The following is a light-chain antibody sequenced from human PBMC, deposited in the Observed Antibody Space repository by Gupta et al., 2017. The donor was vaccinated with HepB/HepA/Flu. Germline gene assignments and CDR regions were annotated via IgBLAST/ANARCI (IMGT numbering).Light chain of an antibody. CDR1: QSVSSY. CDR2: AAT. V-gene: IGKV3-11*01. J-gene: IGKJ4*01. Sequence: IVLTQSPSTLSFSPGERATLSCRASQSVSSYLAWYHQKPGHAPRLLIYAATPRAKGSPARFSAPADGTDRNVTIGGRVQKDIQVYLCHPVFYWPPITLFGEGTKLEIK. CDR3: HPVFYWPPITL.